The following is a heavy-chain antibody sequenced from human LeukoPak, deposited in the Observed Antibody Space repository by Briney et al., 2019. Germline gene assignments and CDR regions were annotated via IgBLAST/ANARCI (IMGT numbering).Heavy chain of an antibody. D-gene: IGHD1-26*01. J-gene: IGHJ6*02. CDR1: GYSFTSYW. CDR2: IYPGDSDT. Sequence: GESLKISCKGSGYSFTSYWTGWVRQMPGKGLEWMGIIYPGDSDTRYSPSFQGQGTISADKSISTAYLQWSSLKASDTAMYYCARHELKGTAYYYGMDVWGQGTTVTVSS. CDR3: ARHELKGTAYYYGMDV. V-gene: IGHV5-51*01.